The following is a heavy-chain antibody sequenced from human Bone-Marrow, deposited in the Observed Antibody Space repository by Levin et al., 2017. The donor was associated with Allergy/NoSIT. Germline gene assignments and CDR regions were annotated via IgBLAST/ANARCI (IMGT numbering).Heavy chain of an antibody. J-gene: IGHJ6*02. CDR2: TSFDGRNK. V-gene: IGHV3-30*04. Sequence: GGSLRLSCAGSEFNFSNYAMHWVRQAPGKGLEWVAVTSFDGRNKYYADSVKGRFTIFRDNSKNTLYVQMNSLRVEDTAVYYCARVIGSGWYPYYVYGMDVWGQGTAVTVSS. CDR3: ARVIGSGWYPYYVYGMDV. CDR1: EFNFSNYA. D-gene: IGHD6-13*01.